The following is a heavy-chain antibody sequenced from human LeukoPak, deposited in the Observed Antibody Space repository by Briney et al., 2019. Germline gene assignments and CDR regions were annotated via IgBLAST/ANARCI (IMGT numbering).Heavy chain of an antibody. CDR2: IYPGDSDT. CDR1: GYSFTSYW. D-gene: IGHD2-15*01. J-gene: IGHJ5*02. CDR3: ARLDVVVVAATPIYWFDP. Sequence: GESLKISCKGSGYSFTSYWIGWVRQMPGKGLEWMGIIYPGDSDTRYSPSFQGQATISADKSISTAYLQWSSLKASDTAMYYCARLDVVVVAATPIYWFDPWGQGTLVTVSS. V-gene: IGHV5-51*01.